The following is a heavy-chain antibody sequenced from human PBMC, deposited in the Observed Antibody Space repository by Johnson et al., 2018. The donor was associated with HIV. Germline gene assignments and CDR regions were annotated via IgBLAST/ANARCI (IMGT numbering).Heavy chain of an antibody. D-gene: IGHD6-13*01. J-gene: IGHJ3*02. CDR2: ISYDGSNK. CDR1: GFTFSSYA. CDR3: ARSAAAWVGGMAFDI. V-gene: IGHV3-30*04. Sequence: QVQLVESGGGLVQPGGSLRLSCAASGFTFSSYAMSWVRQAPGKGLEWVAVISYDGSNKYYADSVKGRFTISRDNSKNTRYLQMNSLRAEDTAVYYCARSAAAWVGGMAFDIWGQGTMVTVSS.